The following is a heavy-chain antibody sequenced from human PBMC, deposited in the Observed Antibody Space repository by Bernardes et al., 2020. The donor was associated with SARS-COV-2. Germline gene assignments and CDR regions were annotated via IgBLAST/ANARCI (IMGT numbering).Heavy chain of an antibody. V-gene: IGHV3-11*06. Sequence: GGSLRLSCAASGSTVSNYGMSWIRQPPGKGLEWISYIFRGNSATRNADAVKDRFTISRDNAKNSLYPQMTSLGAEDTAIYYCGGDWRGPSGYCSTYGCWAGFDPWGPGTLVTVSS. CDR2: IFRGNSAT. CDR3: GGDWRGPSGYCSTYGCWAGFDP. CDR1: GSTVSNYG. D-gene: IGHD2-8*01. J-gene: IGHJ5*02.